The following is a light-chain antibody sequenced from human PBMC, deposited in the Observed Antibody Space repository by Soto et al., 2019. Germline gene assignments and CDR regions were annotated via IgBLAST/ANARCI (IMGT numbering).Light chain of an antibody. CDR1: QSVYKF. Sequence: EVELTQSPATSSFSPGETATLSCRASQSVYKFLAWYQQRPGQPPRPLIFDSSNRATGVPVRFSGSGSGTVFTLTIGSLEPEDSAVYYCQQRKHWPPITFGQGTRLEIK. V-gene: IGKV3-11*01. J-gene: IGKJ5*01. CDR3: QQRKHWPPIT. CDR2: DSS.